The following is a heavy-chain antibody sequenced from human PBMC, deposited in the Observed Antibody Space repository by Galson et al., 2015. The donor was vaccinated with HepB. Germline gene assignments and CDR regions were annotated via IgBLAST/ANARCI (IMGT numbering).Heavy chain of an antibody. CDR2: ISYDGSSK. Sequence: SLRLSCAASGFTFTTYGMHWVRQAPGKGLEWVALISYDGSSKYYADSVKGRFTISRDNSKNTLSLRMNSLRAEDTAVYYCAKVRSDTSMAPYSDYWGQGTLVTVSS. CDR1: GFTFTTYG. CDR3: AKVRSDTSMAPYSDY. J-gene: IGHJ4*02. D-gene: IGHD5-18*01. V-gene: IGHV3-30*18.